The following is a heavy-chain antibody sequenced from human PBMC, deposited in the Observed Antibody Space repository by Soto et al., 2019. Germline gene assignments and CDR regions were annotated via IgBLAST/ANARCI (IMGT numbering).Heavy chain of an antibody. CDR1: EFPFSSYA. CDR2: IADSGGRT. J-gene: IGHJ1*01. D-gene: IGHD6-6*01. CDR3: AKAYTSAARLTLH. Sequence: EVQLLESGGGVVQPGGSLRLSCAASEFPFSSYAMTWVRQAQGKGLAWVSAIADSGGRTYYADSVKGRFTISRDNSKNTLYLQMNSLRADATAVYDCAKAYTSAARLTLHWGQGTLVTV. V-gene: IGHV3-23*01.